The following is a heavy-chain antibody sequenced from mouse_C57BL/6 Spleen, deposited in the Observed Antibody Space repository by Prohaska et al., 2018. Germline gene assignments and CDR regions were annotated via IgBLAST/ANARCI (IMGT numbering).Heavy chain of an antibody. CDR2: INSDCSAI. CDR1: GFTFSGFW. D-gene: IGHD2-1*01. V-gene: IGHV11-2*01. J-gene: IGHJ1*03. Sequence: EVQLLETGGGLVQPGGSRGLSCEGSGFTFSGFWMSWVRQTPGKTLEWIGDINSDCSAINYAPSIKDRCTIFRDNDKSTLYLQMSNVRSEDTATYFCMRYGNYWYFDVWGTGTTVTVSS. CDR3: MRYGNYWYFDV.